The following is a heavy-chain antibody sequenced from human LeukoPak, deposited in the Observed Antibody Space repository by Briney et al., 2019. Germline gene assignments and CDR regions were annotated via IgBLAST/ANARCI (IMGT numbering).Heavy chain of an antibody. D-gene: IGHD3-22*01. CDR3: ARDGDSSGYLDY. J-gene: IGHJ4*02. CDR1: GGSISSGSYY. CDR2: IYTSGST. V-gene: IGHV4-61*02. Sequence: PSQTLSLTCTVSGGSISSGSYYWSWIRQPAGKGLEWTGRIYTSGSTNYNPSLKSRVTISVDTSKNQFSLKLSSATAADTAVYYCARDGDSSGYLDYWGQGTLVTVSS.